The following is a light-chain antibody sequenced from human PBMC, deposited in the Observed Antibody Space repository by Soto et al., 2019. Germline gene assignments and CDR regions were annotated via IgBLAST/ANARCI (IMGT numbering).Light chain of an antibody. V-gene: IGLV4-69*02. CDR1: SGHSSYA. CDR3: QTWGTGVEWV. CDR2: VNGDGSH. J-gene: IGLJ3*02. Sequence: QLVLTQSPSASASLGASVTLTCTLSSGHSSYAIAWHQQQPEKGPRYLMRVNGDGSHTKGDGIPDRFSGSTSGAERYLTISSLQSEDEADYYCQTWGTGVEWVFGGGTKVTVL.